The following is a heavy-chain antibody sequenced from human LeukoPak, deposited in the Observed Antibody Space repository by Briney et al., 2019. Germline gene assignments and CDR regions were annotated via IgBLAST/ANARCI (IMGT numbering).Heavy chain of an antibody. J-gene: IGHJ4*02. CDR3: TTDFVHCSGGSCLFDY. Sequence: GGSLRLSCAASGFTFSNAWMSWVRQAPGKGLEWVGRIKSKTDGGTTDYAAPVKGRFTISRDDSKNTLYLQMNSLKTEDTAVYYCTTDFVHCSGGSCLFDYWGQGTLVTVSS. D-gene: IGHD2-15*01. CDR2: IKSKTDGGTT. CDR1: GFTFSNAW. V-gene: IGHV3-15*01.